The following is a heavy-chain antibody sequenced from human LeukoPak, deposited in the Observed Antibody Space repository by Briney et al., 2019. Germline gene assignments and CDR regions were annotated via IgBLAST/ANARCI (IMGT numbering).Heavy chain of an antibody. CDR2: IYYSGST. CDR3: ARIDRAVDGTIDY. Sequence: PSETLSLTCTVSGGSISSYFWSWIRQPPGKGLEWIGYIYYSGSTNYNPSLKSRVTMSVDTSKNQFSLKLSSVTAADTAVYYCARIDRAVDGTIDYWGQGTLVTVSS. D-gene: IGHD6-19*01. V-gene: IGHV4-59*08. CDR1: GGSISSYF. J-gene: IGHJ4*02.